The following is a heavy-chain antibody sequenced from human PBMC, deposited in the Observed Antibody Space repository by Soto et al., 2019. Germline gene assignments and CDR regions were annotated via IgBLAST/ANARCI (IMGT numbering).Heavy chain of an antibody. CDR1: GFSFSYHG. J-gene: IGHJ6*02. V-gene: IGHV3-33*01. CDR3: TRDAQQLANYGMDV. D-gene: IGHD6-13*01. CDR2: LSAGGNIA. Sequence: QVQLVESGGNVVQPGRSLRLSCAASGFSFSYHGMHWVRQAPGKGLEWVAHLSAGGNIAYYAYSVKGRFTISSDHSKNTLYLQMNSLGVEDTAVYYCTRDAQQLANYGMDVWGQGTTVTVSS.